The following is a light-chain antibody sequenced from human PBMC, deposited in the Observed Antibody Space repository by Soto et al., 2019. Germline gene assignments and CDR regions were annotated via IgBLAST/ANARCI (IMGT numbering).Light chain of an antibody. V-gene: IGKV3-11*01. J-gene: IGKJ1*01. CDR2: DAS. CDR3: QQRSNWPWT. CDR1: QSVTIY. Sequence: EIVLTQSPATPPLSPGERATLSCRASQSVTIYLAWYQQKPGQAPRLLIYDASNRATDIPARFTGSGSGTDFTLTISSLEPEDFAVYYCQQRSNWPWTFGQGTKVEIK.